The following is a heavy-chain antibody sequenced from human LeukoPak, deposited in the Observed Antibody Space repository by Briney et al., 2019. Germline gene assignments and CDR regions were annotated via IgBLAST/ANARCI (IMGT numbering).Heavy chain of an antibody. CDR1: GFTFKDYY. D-gene: IGHD3-22*01. Sequence: GGSLRLSCAGSGFTFKDYYLNWIRQAPGKGLEWVANIKHDGSEKNYVDSVKGRFTISRDNAKNSLYLQMNGLRAEDTAVYYCATPLDYYDRSDSHQGGDWGQGTLVTVSS. J-gene: IGHJ4*02. V-gene: IGHV3-7*03. CDR2: IKHDGSEK. CDR3: ATPLDYYDRSDSHQGGD.